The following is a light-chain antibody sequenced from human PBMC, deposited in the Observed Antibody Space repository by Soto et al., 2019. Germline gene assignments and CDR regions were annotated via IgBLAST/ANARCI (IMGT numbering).Light chain of an antibody. CDR1: SSDVGGYNY. V-gene: IGLV2-14*01. CDR2: EVS. CDR3: ISYTSSSTLYV. J-gene: IGLJ1*01. Sequence: QSALTQPASVSGSPGQSITISCTGTSSDVGGYNYVSWYQQHPGKAPKLMIYEVSNRPSGVSNRFSGSKSGNTASLTISGLQAEDEAAYYCISYTSSSTLYVFGTGTKVTVL.